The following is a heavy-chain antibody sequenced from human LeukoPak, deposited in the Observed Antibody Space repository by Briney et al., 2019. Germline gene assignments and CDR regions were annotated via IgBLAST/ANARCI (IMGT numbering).Heavy chain of an antibody. J-gene: IGHJ3*01. CDR2: ISGSGDST. D-gene: IGHD5-24*01. CDR1: GFTFSTQG. CDR3: AKYSLATLAFDF. Sequence: PGGSLRLSCAASGFTFSTQGMTWVRQAPGKGLEWVSTISGSGDSTYYADSVKGRFTISRDNSKNTLFLQLNSLTAVDTATYFYAKYSLATLAFDFWGPGTMVTVSS. V-gene: IGHV3-23*01.